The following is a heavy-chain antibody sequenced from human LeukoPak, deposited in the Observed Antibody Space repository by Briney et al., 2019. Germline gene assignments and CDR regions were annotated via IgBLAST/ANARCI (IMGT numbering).Heavy chain of an antibody. CDR2: ISINGGST. V-gene: IGHV3-64D*06. D-gene: IGHD3-10*01. J-gene: IGHJ3*02. Sequence: GGSLRLSCSASGFTFSSYAMHWVRQAPGKGLEYVSGISINGGSTDYADSVKGRSTISRDNSKNTVYLQMSSLRAEDTAVYYCVKESRVVRGVIMDAFDMWGQGTMVTVSS. CDR3: VKESRVVRGVIMDAFDM. CDR1: GFTFSSYA.